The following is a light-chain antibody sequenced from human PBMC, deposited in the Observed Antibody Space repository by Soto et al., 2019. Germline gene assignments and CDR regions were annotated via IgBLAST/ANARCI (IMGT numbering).Light chain of an antibody. J-gene: IGKJ2*01. CDR3: QQYNSYSRYT. Sequence: DIQLTQSPSTLSASVGDRVTITCRASQSLSTWLAWYQQKPGKAPNLLIYDASSLQSGFPSRFSGSGSGTEFTLTISNLQPYYFETYYCQQYNSYSRYTFGQGHKLEIK. V-gene: IGKV1-5*01. CDR2: DAS. CDR1: QSLSTW.